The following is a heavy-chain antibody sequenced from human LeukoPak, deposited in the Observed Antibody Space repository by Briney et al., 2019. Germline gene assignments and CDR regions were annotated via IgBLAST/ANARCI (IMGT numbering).Heavy chain of an antibody. CDR2: ISGSGGST. Sequence: PGGSLRLSCAASGFRFSTYAMSWVRQAPVKGLEWVSAISGSGGSTYYADSVKGRFTISRDNSKNTLYLQMNSLRAEDTALYYCAKGKGYSYGHDFDYWGQGTLVTVSS. D-gene: IGHD5-18*01. J-gene: IGHJ4*02. V-gene: IGHV3-23*01. CDR3: AKGKGYSYGHDFDY. CDR1: GFRFSTYA.